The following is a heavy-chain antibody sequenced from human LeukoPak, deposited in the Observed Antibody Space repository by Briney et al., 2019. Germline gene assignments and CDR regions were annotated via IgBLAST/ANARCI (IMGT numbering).Heavy chain of an antibody. J-gene: IGHJ5*02. D-gene: IGHD3-9*01. CDR2: IIPIFGTA. CDR1: GGTFSSYA. CDR3: ARVLRYFDWSGWFDP. Sequence: GSSVKVSCKASGGTFSSYAISWVRQAPGQGLEWMGGIIPIFGTANYAQKFQGRVTITADKSTSTAYMELSSLRSEDTAVYYCARVLRYFDWSGWFDPWGQGTPVTASS. V-gene: IGHV1-69*06.